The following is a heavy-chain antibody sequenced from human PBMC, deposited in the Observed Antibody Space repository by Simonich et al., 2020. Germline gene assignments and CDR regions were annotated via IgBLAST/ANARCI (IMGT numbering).Heavy chain of an antibody. CDR1: GYTFTGYY. J-gene: IGHJ3*02. Sequence: QVQLVQSGAEVKKPGASVKVSCKASGYTFTGYYMHWLRQAPGQGLEWMGWIKPNSGGTNYAKKVQGRVTMTRDTSISTAYMELSRLRSDDTAVYYCARGRLTGDKGAFDIWGQGTMVTVSS. V-gene: IGHV1-2*02. D-gene: IGHD7-27*01. CDR2: IKPNSGGT. CDR3: ARGRLTGDKGAFDI.